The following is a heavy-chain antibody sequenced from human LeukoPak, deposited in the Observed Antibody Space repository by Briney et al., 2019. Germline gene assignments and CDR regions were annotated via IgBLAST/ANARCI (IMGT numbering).Heavy chain of an antibody. V-gene: IGHV3-66*01. CDR2: IYSGGST. D-gene: IGHD3-22*01. Sequence: GGSLRLSCAASGFTVSSNYMSWVRQAPGKGLEWVSVIYSGGSTYYADSVKGRFTISRDNSKNTLYLQMNSLRAEDTAVYYCARVRVSSGYDSSGYLLPEYYFDYWGQGTLVTVSS. J-gene: IGHJ4*02. CDR3: ARVRVSSGYDSSGYLLPEYYFDY. CDR1: GFTVSSNY.